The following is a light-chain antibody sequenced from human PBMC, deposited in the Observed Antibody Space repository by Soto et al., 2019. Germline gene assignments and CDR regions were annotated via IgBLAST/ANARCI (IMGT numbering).Light chain of an antibody. V-gene: IGKV3-15*01. CDR2: SAS. CDR3: QQGHNWPLT. J-gene: IGKJ2*01. Sequence: EIAMTQSPATLSVSPGDRATLSCRASQSICTELAWYQQIPGQPPRLLIYSASTRATGVPARFTGSGSGSEFTLTISGLQSEDFAIYYCQQGHNWPLTFGQGTRLEI. CDR1: QSICTE.